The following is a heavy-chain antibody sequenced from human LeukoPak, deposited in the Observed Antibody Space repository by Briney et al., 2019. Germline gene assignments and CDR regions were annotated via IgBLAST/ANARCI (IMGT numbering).Heavy chain of an antibody. Sequence: GGSLRLSCAVSGFTFSSYSMNWVRQAPGKGLEWVSSITSRGSFIKYADSVKGRFTISRDNAKNSLFLQMNSLRAEDTAVYYYATLGAATVTDFDYWGQGARVIVSS. CDR2: ITSRGSFI. D-gene: IGHD5-18*01. V-gene: IGHV3-21*01. J-gene: IGHJ4*02. CDR3: ATLGAATVTDFDY. CDR1: GFTFSSYS.